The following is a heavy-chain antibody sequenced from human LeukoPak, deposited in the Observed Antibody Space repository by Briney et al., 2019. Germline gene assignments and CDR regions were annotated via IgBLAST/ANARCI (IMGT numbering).Heavy chain of an antibody. V-gene: IGHV3-74*01. J-gene: IGHJ4*02. CDR1: GFTFSSYW. Sequence: QPGGSLRLSCAASGFTFSSYWMHWVRQAPGKGLVWVSRINSDGSSTSYADSVKGRFTISRDNAKNTLYLQMNSLRAEDTAVYYCARVTQYFRTTIDYWGQGTLVTVSS. D-gene: IGHD1/OR15-1a*01. CDR2: INSDGSST. CDR3: ARVTQYFRTTIDY.